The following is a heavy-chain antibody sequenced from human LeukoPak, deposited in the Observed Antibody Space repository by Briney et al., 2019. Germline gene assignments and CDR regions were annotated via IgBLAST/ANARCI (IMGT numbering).Heavy chain of an antibody. CDR1: GFTVSSNY. Sequence: PGGSLRLSCAASGFTVSSNYMHWVRQAPGKGLEWVAVISYDGSNKYYADSVKGRFTISRDNSKNTLYLQMNSLRAEDTAVYYCARDLLMVRGVIMGGMGPFDIWGQGTMVTVSS. V-gene: IGHV3-30*03. CDR2: ISYDGSNK. CDR3: ARDLLMVRGVIMGGMGPFDI. D-gene: IGHD3-10*01. J-gene: IGHJ3*02.